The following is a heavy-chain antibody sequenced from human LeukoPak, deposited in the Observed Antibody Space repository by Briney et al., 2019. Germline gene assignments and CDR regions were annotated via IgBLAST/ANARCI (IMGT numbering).Heavy chain of an antibody. J-gene: IGHJ5*02. CDR3: ARGGVGVNWFDP. Sequence: ASVKVSCKTSGYRFPTYVITWVRQAPGQGLEWMGWIAPYNGNMNYAQKFRDRVTMTTDTSTSTAYMEVRSLRSDDTAVYYCARGGVGVNWFDPWGQGTLVTVSS. V-gene: IGHV1-18*01. D-gene: IGHD2-8*01. CDR2: IAPYNGNM. CDR1: GYRFPTYV.